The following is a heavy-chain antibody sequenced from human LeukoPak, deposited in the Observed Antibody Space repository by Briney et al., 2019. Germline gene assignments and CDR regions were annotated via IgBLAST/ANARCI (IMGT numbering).Heavy chain of an antibody. CDR3: ARVGYCSGGSCYGDYYFDY. V-gene: IGHV1-69*13. D-gene: IGHD2-15*01. CDR2: IIPIFGTA. Sequence: GASVKVSCKASGGTFSSYAISWVRQAPGQGLEWMEGIIPIFGTANYAQKFQGRVTITADESTSTAYMELSSLRSEDTAVYYCARVGYCSGGSCYGDYYFDYWGQGTLVTVSS. J-gene: IGHJ4*02. CDR1: GGTFSSYA.